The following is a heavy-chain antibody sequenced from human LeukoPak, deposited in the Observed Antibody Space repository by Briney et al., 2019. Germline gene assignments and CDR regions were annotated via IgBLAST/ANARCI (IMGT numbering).Heavy chain of an antibody. Sequence: SETLSLTCTVSGGSISSYYWSWIRQPPGKGLEWIGYIYYSGSTNYNPSLKSRVTISVDTSKNQFSLKLSSVTAADTAVYYCARHGYYYDSSGNTPYYWYFDLWGRGTQVTVSS. V-gene: IGHV4-59*08. CDR2: IYYSGST. CDR1: GGSISSYY. J-gene: IGHJ2*01. CDR3: ARHGYYYDSSGNTPYYWYFDL. D-gene: IGHD3-22*01.